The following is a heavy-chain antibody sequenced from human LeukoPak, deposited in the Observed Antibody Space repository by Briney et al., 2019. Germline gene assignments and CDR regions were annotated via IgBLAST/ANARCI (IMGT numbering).Heavy chain of an antibody. CDR3: ARGGSMVRGVIPIPERFDY. CDR1: GGSISSGSYY. D-gene: IGHD3-10*01. Sequence: SETLSLTCTLSGGSISSGSYYWSCIRQHPGKGLEWIGYIYYSGSTYYNTSLKRRVTISLDTSKNQFSLKLSSVTASVPAVYYCARGGSMVRGVIPIPERFDYWGQGTLVTVSS. CDR2: IYYSGST. V-gene: IGHV4-31*03. J-gene: IGHJ4*02.